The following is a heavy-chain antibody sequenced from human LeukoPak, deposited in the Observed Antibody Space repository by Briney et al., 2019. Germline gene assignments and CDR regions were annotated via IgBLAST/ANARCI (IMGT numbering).Heavy chain of an antibody. D-gene: IGHD6-19*01. CDR2: IHNSGTT. CDR3: ARDRPYSSGRTDPSFDY. J-gene: IGHJ4*02. CDR1: GGSISSFY. Sequence: SETLSLTRSVSGGSISSFYWGWIRQPPEKGLEWIGYIHNSGTTTYNPSLKSRVTMSVDTSKNQFSLKLSSVTAADTAVYYCARDRPYSSGRTDPSFDYWGQGTLVTVSS. V-gene: IGHV4-59*01.